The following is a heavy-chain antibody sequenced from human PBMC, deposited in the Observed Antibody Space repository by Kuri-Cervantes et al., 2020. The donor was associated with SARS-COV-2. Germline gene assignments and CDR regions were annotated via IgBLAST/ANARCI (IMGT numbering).Heavy chain of an antibody. Sequence: GGSLRLSCAASGFTFSSYNMHWVRQPPGKGLEWVAIISFYRHDAHYADSVKGRFTISRDNSKNTLYLQMDSLTTEDTAIYYCARGIVVTFDYWGQGTLVTVSS. J-gene: IGHJ4*02. V-gene: IGHV3-30*04. CDR2: ISFYRHDA. D-gene: IGHD3-22*01. CDR1: GFTFSSYN. CDR3: ARGIVVTFDY.